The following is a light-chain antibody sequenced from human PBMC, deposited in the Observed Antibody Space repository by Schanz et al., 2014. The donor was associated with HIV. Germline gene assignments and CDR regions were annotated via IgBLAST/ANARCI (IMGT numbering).Light chain of an antibody. CDR3: SSYTTGSTVV. V-gene: IGLV2-14*03. CDR2: DVT. CDR1: SSDVGGDNF. J-gene: IGLJ2*01. Sequence: QSALTQPASVSGSPGQSITISCAGTSSDVGGDNFVSWYQQHPGRAPKLLVYDVTNRPSGVSNRFSGSKSGNTASLTISGLQPEDEAEYFCSSYTTGSTVVFGGGTKLTVL.